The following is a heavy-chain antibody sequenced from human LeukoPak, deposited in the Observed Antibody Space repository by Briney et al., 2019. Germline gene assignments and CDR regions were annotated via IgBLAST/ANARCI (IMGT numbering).Heavy chain of an antibody. CDR1: GFSFSTYS. D-gene: IGHD4-17*01. V-gene: IGHV3-30*18. CDR2: ISYDGSNK. Sequence: PGGSLRLSCAASGFSFSTYSMTWVRQAPGKGLEWVAVISYDGSNKYYADSVKGRFTISRDNSKNTLYLQMNSLRAEDTAVYYCAKDRTPMTTVTTSWGQGTLVTVSS. J-gene: IGHJ4*02. CDR3: AKDRTPMTTVTTS.